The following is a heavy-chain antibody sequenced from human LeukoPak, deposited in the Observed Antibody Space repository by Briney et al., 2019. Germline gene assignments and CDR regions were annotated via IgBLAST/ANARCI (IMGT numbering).Heavy chain of an antibody. J-gene: IGHJ4*01. D-gene: IGHD3-22*01. V-gene: IGHV4-39*07. CDR1: GDSINNNNYY. Sequence: SETLSLTCTVSGDSINNNNYYWGWIRQPPGKGLEWIGNIYYNGRTYYSPSLKSRGTISVDTSKNQVSLSVTSVTAADTAVYFCATTWYFDSRGYLFEDWGHGTLVTVSS. CDR2: IYYNGRT. CDR3: ATTWYFDSRGYLFED.